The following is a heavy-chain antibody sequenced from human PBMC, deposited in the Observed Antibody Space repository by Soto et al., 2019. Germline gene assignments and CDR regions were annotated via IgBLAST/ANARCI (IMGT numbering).Heavy chain of an antibody. CDR1: GFTFTGYG. CDR3: DKEPNVLLFLEWHFDY. CDR2: ISYDGSNK. V-gene: IGHV3-30*18. J-gene: IGHJ4*02. Sequence: GGSLRLSCATSGFTFTGYGMHWVRQAPGKGLEWVAVISYDGSNKYYADSVKGRFTISRDNSKNTLYLQMNSLRAEDTAVYYLDKEPNVLLFLEWHFDYWGQGTLVTVSS. D-gene: IGHD3-3*01.